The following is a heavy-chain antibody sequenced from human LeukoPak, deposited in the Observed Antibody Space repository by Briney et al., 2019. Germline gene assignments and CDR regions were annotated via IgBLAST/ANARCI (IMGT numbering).Heavy chain of an antibody. Sequence: SETLSLTCTVSGGSISSSSYYWGWIRQPPGKGLEWIGSIYYSGSTYYNPSLKSRVTISVDTSKNQFSLKLSSVTAADTAVYYCARRARGDHGRTWNYWGQGTLVTVSS. CDR3: ARRARGDHGRTWNY. V-gene: IGHV4-39*01. D-gene: IGHD4-17*01. CDR2: IYYSGST. J-gene: IGHJ4*02. CDR1: GGSISSSSYY.